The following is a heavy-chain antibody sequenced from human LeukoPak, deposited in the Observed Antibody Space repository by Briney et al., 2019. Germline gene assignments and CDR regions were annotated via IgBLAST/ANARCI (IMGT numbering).Heavy chain of an antibody. J-gene: IGHJ5*02. V-gene: IGHV1-18*01. Sequence: ASVKVSCKASGYTSTSYGISWVRQAPGQGLEWMGWISAYNGNTNYAQKLQGRVTMTTDTSTSTAYMELRSLRSDDTAVYYCARDPAAGRGANWFDPWGQGTLVTVSS. CDR1: GYTSTSYG. D-gene: IGHD6-13*01. CDR2: ISAYNGNT. CDR3: ARDPAAGRGANWFDP.